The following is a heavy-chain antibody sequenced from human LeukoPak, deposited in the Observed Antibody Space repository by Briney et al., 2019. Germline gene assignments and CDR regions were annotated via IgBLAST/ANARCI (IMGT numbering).Heavy chain of an antibody. CDR2: ISYDGSNK. J-gene: IGHJ4*02. D-gene: IGHD7-27*01. Sequence: PGRSLRLSWAASALTFNTYAMHWVRQAPHKGLEWVAVISYDGSNKYYADSVKGRFTISRDNSETKLYLQMDSMRTEDTAVYYRTRDNWGFCHWGQGILVTVSS. CDR1: ALTFNTYA. CDR3: TRDNWGFCH. V-gene: IGHV3-30-3*01.